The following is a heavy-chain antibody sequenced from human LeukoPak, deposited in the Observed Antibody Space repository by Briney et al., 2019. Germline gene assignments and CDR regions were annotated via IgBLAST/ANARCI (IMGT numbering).Heavy chain of an antibody. Sequence: ASVTVSCKASGYTFTNYGISWVRQAPGQGLEWMGWISAYNGNTNYAQKLQGRVTMTTDTSTSTAYMELRSLRSDDTAVYYCAKTMGIAAAGSPWGQGTLVTVSS. D-gene: IGHD6-13*01. CDR1: GYTFTNYG. V-gene: IGHV1-18*01. CDR2: ISAYNGNT. CDR3: AKTMGIAAAGSP. J-gene: IGHJ5*02.